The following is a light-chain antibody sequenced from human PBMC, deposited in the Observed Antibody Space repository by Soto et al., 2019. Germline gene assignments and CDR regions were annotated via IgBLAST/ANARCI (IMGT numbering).Light chain of an antibody. CDR3: QQRSEWPLT. CDR2: DAS. V-gene: IGKV3-11*01. CDR1: QSVGSL. Sequence: EIVLTQSPATLSLSPGERATLSCGASQSVGSLLAWYQQKRGQAPSLLIYDASNRATGIPARFSGSGSGTDFTLTISSLEPEDFAVYYCQQRSEWPLTFGGGTKVDIK. J-gene: IGKJ4*01.